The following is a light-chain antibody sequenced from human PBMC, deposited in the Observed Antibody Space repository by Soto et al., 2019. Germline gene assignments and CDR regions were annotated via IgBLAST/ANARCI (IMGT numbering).Light chain of an antibody. CDR2: AAS. Sequence: IQMTTSPSTLYATVWDRVTITCQASQGISNDLGWYQQKPGLAPRRLISAASTLQSGVPSRFRGSGSGTEFSLTISSLQPEDLATYYCQHLNSYPITSGQGTRLEI. J-gene: IGKJ5*01. CDR1: QGISND. V-gene: IGKV1-17*01. CDR3: QHLNSYPIT.